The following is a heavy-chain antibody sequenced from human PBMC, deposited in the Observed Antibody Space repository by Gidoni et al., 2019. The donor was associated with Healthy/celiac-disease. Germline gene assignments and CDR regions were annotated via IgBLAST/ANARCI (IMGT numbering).Heavy chain of an antibody. D-gene: IGHD3-22*01. CDR1: GFTFSSYS. Sequence: EVQLVESGGGLVQPGGSLRLSCAASGFTFSSYSMNWVRQAPGKGLEWVSYISSSSSTIYYADSVKGRFTISRDIAKKSLYLQMNSLRAEDTAVYYCARTYYYDTSGPYYFDYWGQGTLVTVSS. CDR2: ISSSSSTI. J-gene: IGHJ4*02. CDR3: ARTYYYDTSGPYYFDY. V-gene: IGHV3-48*01.